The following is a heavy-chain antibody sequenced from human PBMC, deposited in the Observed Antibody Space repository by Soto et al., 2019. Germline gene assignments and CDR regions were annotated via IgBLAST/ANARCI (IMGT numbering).Heavy chain of an antibody. CDR3: ASGRYDASGYFDY. V-gene: IGHV1-45*02. J-gene: IGHJ4*02. Sequence: GASVKVSCKGSGNNVTNVYLHWVRQAPGQALEWKGWITPFNGNTKYAQKFQDRVTFTGDTSLNTAYMELSSLRSDDTAMFYCASGRYDASGYFDYWGQGTLVTVSS. CDR2: ITPFNGNT. D-gene: IGHD3-22*01. CDR1: GNNVTNVY.